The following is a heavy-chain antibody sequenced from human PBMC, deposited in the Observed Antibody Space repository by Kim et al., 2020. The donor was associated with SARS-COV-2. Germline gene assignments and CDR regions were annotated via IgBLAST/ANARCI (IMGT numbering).Heavy chain of an antibody. J-gene: IGHJ3*02. V-gene: IGHV3-33*01. D-gene: IGHD3-3*01. CDR1: GFTFSSYG. CDR3: ARGVTIFGVVIFGAFDI. CDR2: IWYDGSNK. Sequence: GGSLRLSCAASGFTFSSYGMHWVRQAPGKGLEWVAVIWYDGSNKYYADSVKGRFTISRDNSKNTLYLQMNSLRAEDTAVYYCARGVTIFGVVIFGAFDIWGQGTMVTVSS.